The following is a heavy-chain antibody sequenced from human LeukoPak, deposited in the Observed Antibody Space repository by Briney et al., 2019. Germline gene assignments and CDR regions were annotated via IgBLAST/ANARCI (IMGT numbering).Heavy chain of an antibody. CDR2: INPNSGGT. V-gene: IGHV1-2*02. J-gene: IGHJ4*02. CDR3: ARDLGGSGSYTAYYFDY. Sequence: ASVKVSCKASGYTFTGYYMHWVRQAPGQGLEWMGWINPNSGGTNYAQKFQGRVTMTRDTSISTAYMELSRLRSDDTAVYYCARDLGGSGSYTAYYFDYWGQGTLVTVSS. CDR1: GYTFTGYY. D-gene: IGHD3-10*01.